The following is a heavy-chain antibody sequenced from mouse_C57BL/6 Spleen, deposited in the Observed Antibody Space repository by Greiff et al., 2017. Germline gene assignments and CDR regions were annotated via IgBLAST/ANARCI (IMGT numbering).Heavy chain of an antibody. D-gene: IGHD4-1*01. Sequence: VQLQESGAELVRPGASVTLSCKASGYTFTDYYINWVKQRPGQGLEWIARIYPGSGNTYYNEKFKGKATLSAEKSSSTAYMQLSRLTSEDSAVYFCSRGGWDRYFDVWGTGTTVTVSS. CDR3: SRGGWDRYFDV. V-gene: IGHV1-76*01. CDR1: GYTFTDYY. J-gene: IGHJ1*03. CDR2: IYPGSGNT.